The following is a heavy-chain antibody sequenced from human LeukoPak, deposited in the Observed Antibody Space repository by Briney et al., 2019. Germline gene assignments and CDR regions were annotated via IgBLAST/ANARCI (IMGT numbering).Heavy chain of an antibody. CDR3: AKDNWSSGWYGGGNYGMDV. J-gene: IGHJ6*02. Sequence: GGSLRLSCAASGFTFRSYWMSWARQAPGKGLEWVANIRQDGSDNYYVDSVKGRFTISRDNAKNSLYLQMNSLRAEDTAVYYCAKDNWSSGWYGGGNYGMDVWGQGTTVTVSS. CDR2: IRQDGSDN. D-gene: IGHD6-19*01. V-gene: IGHV3-7*03. CDR1: GFTFRSYW.